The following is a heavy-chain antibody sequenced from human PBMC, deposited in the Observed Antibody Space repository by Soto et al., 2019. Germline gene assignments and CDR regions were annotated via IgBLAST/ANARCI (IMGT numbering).Heavy chain of an antibody. D-gene: IGHD2-21*02. CDR3: ASPLVTAPHDAFDI. CDR2: ISNSGRTI. V-gene: IGHV3-48*03. J-gene: IGHJ3*02. CDR1: GFTFSTYE. Sequence: GRSLRLSCVASGFTFSTYEMQWVRQAPGKGLEWVSYISNSGRTIYYADSVKGRFTISRDNAKDSLFLQMDSLRAEDTAVYYCASPLVTAPHDAFDIWGQGTMVTVSS.